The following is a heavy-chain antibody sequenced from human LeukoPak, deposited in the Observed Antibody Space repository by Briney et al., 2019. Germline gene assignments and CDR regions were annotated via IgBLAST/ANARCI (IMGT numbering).Heavy chain of an antibody. J-gene: IGHJ4*02. D-gene: IGHD2-2*01. V-gene: IGHV3-30*18. CDR3: AKGCSSTSCFDY. CDR2: ISYDGSNK. CDR1: GFTFSSYG. Sequence: TGRCLRLSCAASGFTFSSYGMHWVRQAPGKGLEWVAVISYDGSNKFYADSVKGRFTISRDNSKNTLYLQMNSLRAEDTAVYYCAKGCSSTSCFDYWGQGTLVTVSS.